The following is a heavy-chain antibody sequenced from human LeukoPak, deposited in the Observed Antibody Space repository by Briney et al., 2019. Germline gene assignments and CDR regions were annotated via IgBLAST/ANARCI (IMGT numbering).Heavy chain of an antibody. D-gene: IGHD2-15*01. V-gene: IGHV5-51*01. CDR3: AGRYCSGGSCRVSGAFDI. CDR1: EYSFPNYC. CDR2: IYPDDSDT. J-gene: IGHJ3*02. Sequence: GESLKISCKHSEYSFPNYCIGWVRQMPGKGLEWMGIIYPDDSDTRYSPSFQGQVTISADMSISTACLQWSSLKASDTAMYYCAGRYCSGGSCRVSGAFDIWGQGTMVTVSS.